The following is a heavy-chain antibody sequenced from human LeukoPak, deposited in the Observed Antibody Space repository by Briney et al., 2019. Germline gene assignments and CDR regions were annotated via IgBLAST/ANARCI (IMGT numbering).Heavy chain of an antibody. J-gene: IGHJ6*02. V-gene: IGHV1-18*01. Sequence: ASVKVSCKASGYTFTSYGISWARQAPGQGLEWMGWISAYNGNTNYAQKLQGRVTMTTDTSTSTAYMELRSLRSDDAAVYYCARNYGLTVAAAGTGMDVWGQGTTVTVSS. CDR2: ISAYNGNT. CDR3: ARNYGLTVAAAGTGMDV. D-gene: IGHD6-13*01. CDR1: GYTFTSYG.